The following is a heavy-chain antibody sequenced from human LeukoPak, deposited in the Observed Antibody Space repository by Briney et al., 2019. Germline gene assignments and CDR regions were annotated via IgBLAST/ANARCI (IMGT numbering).Heavy chain of an antibody. D-gene: IGHD6-6*01. V-gene: IGHV3-9*03. CDR2: INYNSGSI. J-gene: IGHJ4*02. CDR1: GFTFDDYA. CDR3: AKGRYSSSSLVDY. Sequence: PGGSLRLSCAASGFTFDDYAMHWVRQAPGKGLEWVSSINYNSGSIDYADSVKGRFTISRDNAKNSLYLQMNSLRAEDMALYYCAKGRYSSSSLVDYWGQGTLVTVSS.